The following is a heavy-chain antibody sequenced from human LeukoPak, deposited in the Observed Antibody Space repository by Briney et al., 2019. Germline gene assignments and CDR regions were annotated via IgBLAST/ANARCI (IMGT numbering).Heavy chain of an antibody. Sequence: ASVKVFCKASGYHFTGFLVHWVRHAPGQGLEWMGWINPNSGGTNYAQNFQGRVTMARDTSISTAYMELNGLSSDDTAVYYCAGDRDRHSSGLFDYWGQGTLVSVSS. D-gene: IGHD3-22*01. CDR3: AGDRDRHSSGLFDY. CDR1: GYHFTGFL. CDR2: INPNSGGT. J-gene: IGHJ4*02. V-gene: IGHV1-2*02.